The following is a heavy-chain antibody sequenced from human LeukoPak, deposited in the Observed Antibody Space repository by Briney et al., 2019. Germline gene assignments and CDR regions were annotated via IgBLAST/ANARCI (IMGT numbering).Heavy chain of an antibody. CDR3: ARDLTIFGVVIAHSLFDY. J-gene: IGHJ4*02. D-gene: IGHD3-3*01. Sequence: QSGGSLRFSGAASGFTFSSYAMHWGRKAPGKGLEWVAVISYDGSNKYYADSVKGRFTISRDNSKNTLYLQMNSLRAEDTAVYYCARDLTIFGVVIAHSLFDYWGQGTLVTVSS. CDR1: GFTFSSYA. V-gene: IGHV3-30*04. CDR2: ISYDGSNK.